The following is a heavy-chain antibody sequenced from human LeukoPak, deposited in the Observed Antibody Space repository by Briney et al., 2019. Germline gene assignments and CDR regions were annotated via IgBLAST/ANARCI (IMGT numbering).Heavy chain of an antibody. CDR2: IWNDGSNK. CDR1: GFTFSSYG. Sequence: GGSLRLSCAASGFTFSSYGMHWVRQAPGKGLEWVAVIWNDGSNKYYTDSVKGRFSISRDNSKNTLYLQVNSLRAEDTAVYYCARIGGAAAGHFDYWGQGTLVTVSS. D-gene: IGHD6-13*01. J-gene: IGHJ4*02. CDR3: ARIGGAAAGHFDY. V-gene: IGHV3-33*01.